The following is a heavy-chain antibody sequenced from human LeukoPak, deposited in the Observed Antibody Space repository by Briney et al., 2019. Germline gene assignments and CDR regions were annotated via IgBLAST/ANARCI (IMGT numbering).Heavy chain of an antibody. J-gene: IGHJ5*02. Sequence: SVKVSFKASGGTFSSYATSWVRQAPGQGLEWMGGIIPIFGTANYAQKFQGRVTITADKSTSTAYMELSSLRSEDTAVYYCARGAAVAGTPANWFDPWGQGTLVTVSS. V-gene: IGHV1-69*06. CDR1: GGTFSSYA. CDR3: ARGAAVAGTPANWFDP. CDR2: IIPIFGTA. D-gene: IGHD6-19*01.